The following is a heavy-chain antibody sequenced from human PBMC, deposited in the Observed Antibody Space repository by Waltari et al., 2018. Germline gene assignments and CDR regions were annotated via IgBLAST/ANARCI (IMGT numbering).Heavy chain of an antibody. Sequence: QVQLVQSGAEVKKPGSSVEVSCKASGGTFSSYAISWVRQAPGQGLEWMGGIIPIFGTANYAQKFQGRVTITADESTSTAYMGLSSLRSEDTAVYYCARDRTGTTTYEGWSVYYYYMDVWGKGTTVTISS. CDR2: IIPIFGTA. D-gene: IGHD1-1*01. CDR1: GGTFSSYA. J-gene: IGHJ6*03. CDR3: ARDRTGTTTYEGWSVYYYYMDV. V-gene: IGHV1-69*12.